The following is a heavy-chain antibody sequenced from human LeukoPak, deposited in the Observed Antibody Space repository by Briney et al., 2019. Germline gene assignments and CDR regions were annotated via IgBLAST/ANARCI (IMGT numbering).Heavy chain of an antibody. V-gene: IGHV3-30*02. CDR1: GFSFSSYG. CDR2: IRYDGSNK. D-gene: IGHD3-10*01. J-gene: IGHJ4*02. Sequence: GGSLRLSCAASGFSFSSYGMHWVRQAPGKGLEWVAFIRYDGSNKYYADSVKGRFTISRDNSKNTLYLQMNSLRAEDTAVYYCAKDLWFGEGIDYWGQGTLVTVSS. CDR3: AKDLWFGEGIDY.